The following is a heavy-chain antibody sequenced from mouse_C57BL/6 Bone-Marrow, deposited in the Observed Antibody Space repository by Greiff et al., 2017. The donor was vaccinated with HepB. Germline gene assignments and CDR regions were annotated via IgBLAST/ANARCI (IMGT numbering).Heavy chain of an antibody. V-gene: IGHV5-12*01. CDR3: ARQGEDYGGFAY. D-gene: IGHD2-4*01. CDR1: GFTFSDYY. Sequence: DVHLVESGGGLVQPGGSLKLSCAASGFTFSDYYMYWVRQTPEKRLEWVAYISNGGGSTYYPDTVKGRFTISRDNAKNTLYLQMSRLKSEDTAMYYCARQGEDYGGFAYWGQGTLVTVSA. CDR2: ISNGGGST. J-gene: IGHJ3*01.